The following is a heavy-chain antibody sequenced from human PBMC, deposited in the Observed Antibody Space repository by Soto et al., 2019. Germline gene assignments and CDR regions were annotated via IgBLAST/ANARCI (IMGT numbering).Heavy chain of an antibody. D-gene: IGHD2-21*01. CDR2: SISGGNT. V-gene: IGHV3-23*01. Sequence: EVQLLESGGGLVQPGGSLRLSCAASGFTFSNYGMSWVRQAPGKGLEWVSSISGGNTFYAGSVQGRFTISRDNSKNTLYLQMNSLTAEDTAVYYCAKAPSSDCNSGACSLRSWGQGTLVTVSS. J-gene: IGHJ5*02. CDR3: AKAPSSDCNSGACSLRS. CDR1: GFTFSNYG.